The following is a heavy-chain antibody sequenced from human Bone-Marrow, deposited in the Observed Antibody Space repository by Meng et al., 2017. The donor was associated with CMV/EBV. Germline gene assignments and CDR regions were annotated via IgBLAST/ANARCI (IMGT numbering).Heavy chain of an antibody. CDR1: GFTFSSYS. CDR3: AKDRGGYCSSTSCYWYFDY. Sequence: GGSLRLSCAASGFTFSSYSMNWVRQAPGKGLEWVSSISSSSSYIYYADSVKGRFTISRDNAKNSLYLQMNSLRAEDTAVYYCAKDRGGYCSSTSCYWYFDYWGRGTLVTVSS. CDR2: ISSSSSYI. J-gene: IGHJ4*02. V-gene: IGHV3-21*04. D-gene: IGHD2-2*01.